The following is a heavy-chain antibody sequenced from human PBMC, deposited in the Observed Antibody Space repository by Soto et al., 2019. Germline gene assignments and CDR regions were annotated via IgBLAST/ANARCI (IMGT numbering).Heavy chain of an antibody. Sequence: ASVKVSCKASGYTFTSYAMHWVRQAPGQRLEWMGWINAGNGNTKYSQKFQGRVTITRETSASTAYMELSSLRSEDTAVYYCARDSGSRRPFDYWGQGTLVTVSS. J-gene: IGHJ4*02. CDR2: INAGNGNT. CDR3: ARDSGSRRPFDY. CDR1: GYTFTSYA. V-gene: IGHV1-3*01. D-gene: IGHD1-26*01.